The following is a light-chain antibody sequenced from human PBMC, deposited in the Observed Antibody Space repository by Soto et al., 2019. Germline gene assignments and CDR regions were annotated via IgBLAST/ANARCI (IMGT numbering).Light chain of an antibody. V-gene: IGKV3-20*01. J-gene: IGKJ1*01. CDR3: QQYGSSPET. CDR2: GAS. CDR1: QSVDNY. Sequence: TQSPSSLSASVGDTVTLTCRASQSVDNYLKWYQQKPGQAPRLLIYGASSRATGIPDRFSGSGSGTDFTLTISRLEPEDFAVYYCQQYGSSPETFGQGTKVEIK.